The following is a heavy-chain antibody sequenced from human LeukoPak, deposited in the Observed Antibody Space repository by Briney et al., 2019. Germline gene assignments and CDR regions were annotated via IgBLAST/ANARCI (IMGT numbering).Heavy chain of an antibody. CDR3: ARVVQREGGFDY. D-gene: IGHD6-6*01. CDR2: ISSSGSTI. J-gene: IGHJ4*02. CDR1: GFTFSSYE. V-gene: IGHV3-48*03. Sequence: GGSLRLSCAASGFTFSSYEMNWVRQAPGKGLEWVSYISSSGSTIYYADSVKGRFTISRDNAKNSLYLQMNSLRAEDTAVYYCARVVQREGGFDYWGQGTLVTVSS.